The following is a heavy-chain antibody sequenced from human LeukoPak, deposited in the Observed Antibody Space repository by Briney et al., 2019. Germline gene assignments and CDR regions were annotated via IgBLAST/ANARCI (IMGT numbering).Heavy chain of an antibody. J-gene: IGHJ4*02. Sequence: GGSLRLSCAASGFTFSSYGMSWVRQAPGKGLEWVAFIRYDGSNKYYADSVKGRFTISRDNSKNTLYLQMNSLRAEDTAVYYCAKDRGRYCGGDCSILDYWGQGTLVTVSS. CDR3: AKDRGRYCGGDCSILDY. D-gene: IGHD2-21*02. CDR2: IRYDGSNK. CDR1: GFTFSSYG. V-gene: IGHV3-30*02.